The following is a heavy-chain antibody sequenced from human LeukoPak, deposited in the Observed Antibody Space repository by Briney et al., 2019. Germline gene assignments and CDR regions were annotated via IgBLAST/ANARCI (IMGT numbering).Heavy chain of an antibody. D-gene: IGHD6-13*01. J-gene: IGHJ6*02. V-gene: IGHV1-69*04. CDR3: ARSQCSSSCRPPYYYYGMDV. CDR1: GGTFSSYA. Sequence: GASVKVSCKASGGTFSSYAITWVRQAPGQGLEWMGRIIPILGIANYAQKFQGRVTITADKSTSTAYMELSSLRSEDTAVYYCARSQCSSSCRPPYYYYGMDVWGQGTTVTVSS. CDR2: IIPILGIA.